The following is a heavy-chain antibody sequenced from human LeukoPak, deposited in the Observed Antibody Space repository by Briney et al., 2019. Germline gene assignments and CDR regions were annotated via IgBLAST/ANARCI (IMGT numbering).Heavy chain of an antibody. CDR3: AKDWTSTGDDY. V-gene: IGHV3-30*04. Sequence: GGSLRLSCAASGFTFSSYAMHWVRQAPGKGLEWVAVISYDGSNKYYADSVKGRFTISRDNSKNTLYLQMSSLRAEDTAMYYCAKDWTSTGDDYWGQGTLVTVSS. J-gene: IGHJ4*02. D-gene: IGHD3-10*01. CDR2: ISYDGSNK. CDR1: GFTFSSYA.